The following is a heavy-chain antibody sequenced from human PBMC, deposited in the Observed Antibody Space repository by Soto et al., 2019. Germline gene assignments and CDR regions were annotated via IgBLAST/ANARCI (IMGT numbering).Heavy chain of an antibody. D-gene: IGHD4-4*01. J-gene: IGHJ6*03. V-gene: IGHV3-23*01. CDR1: GFTFSSYA. CDR2: ISGSGGST. Sequence: GGSLRLSCAASGFTFSSYAMSWVRQAPGKGLEWVSAISGSGGSTYYADSVKGRFTISRDNSKNTLYLQMNSLRAEDTAVYYCAKAVTTGVEYYYYYYYMDVWGKGTTVTVSS. CDR3: AKAVTTGVEYYYYYYYMDV.